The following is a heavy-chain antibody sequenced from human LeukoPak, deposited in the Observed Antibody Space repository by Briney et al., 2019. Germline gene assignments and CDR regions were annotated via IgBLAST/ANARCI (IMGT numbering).Heavy chain of an antibody. Sequence: SETLSLTCTVSGGSISSYYWSWIRQPPGKGLEWIGYIYYSGSTNYNPSLKSRVTISVDTSKNQFSLKLSSVTAADTAVYYCMVRGVTLDDYWGQGTLVTVSS. CDR2: IYYSGST. CDR1: GGSISSYY. CDR3: MVRGVTLDDY. V-gene: IGHV4-59*01. J-gene: IGHJ4*02. D-gene: IGHD3-10*01.